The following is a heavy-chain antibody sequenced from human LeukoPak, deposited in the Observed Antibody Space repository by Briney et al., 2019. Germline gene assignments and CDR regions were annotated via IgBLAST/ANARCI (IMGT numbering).Heavy chain of an antibody. CDR2: MNANSGNT. Sequence: GASVKVSCKASGYTFTSYDINWVRQATGQGLEWMGWMNANSGNTVYAQKFQGRVTMTRNTSISTAYMELRSLRSDDTAVYYSARDPQYYYGSGRNPNAFDIWGQGTMVTVPS. D-gene: IGHD3-10*01. CDR3: ARDPQYYYGSGRNPNAFDI. J-gene: IGHJ3*02. V-gene: IGHV1-8*01. CDR1: GYTFTSYD.